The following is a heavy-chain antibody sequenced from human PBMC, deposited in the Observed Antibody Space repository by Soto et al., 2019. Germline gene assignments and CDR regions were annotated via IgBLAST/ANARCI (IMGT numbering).Heavy chain of an antibody. J-gene: IGHJ4*02. CDR1: GGSISSSRYY. Sequence: SETLSLTCTVSGGSISSSRYYWGWIRQPPGKGLEWIGSIYYSGSTYYNPSLKSRVTISVDTSKNQFSLKLSSVTAADTAVYYCARLRLYDILTGSLDYWGQGTLVTVSS. CDR2: IYYSGST. V-gene: IGHV4-39*01. D-gene: IGHD3-9*01. CDR3: ARLRLYDILTGSLDY.